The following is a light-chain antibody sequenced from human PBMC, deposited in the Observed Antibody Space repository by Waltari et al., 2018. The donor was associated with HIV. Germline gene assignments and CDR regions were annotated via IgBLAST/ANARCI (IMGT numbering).Light chain of an antibody. CDR3: ASWDDSLNGPV. J-gene: IGLJ2*01. CDR2: GKN. CDR1: TSNIGRNA. V-gene: IGLV1-44*01. Sequence: QSVLAQPPSASGTPEQRLTIPCFGSTSNIGRNAVSWLQQFPGTALDVLIFGKNQRPSVVPARLSGSKSGTSAYLASSGLQSEDEADYYCASWDDSLNGPVFGGGTKLTVV.